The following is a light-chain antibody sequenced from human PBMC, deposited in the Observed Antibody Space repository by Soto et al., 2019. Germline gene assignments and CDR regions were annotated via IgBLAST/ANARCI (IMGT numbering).Light chain of an antibody. J-gene: IGKJ4*01. CDR2: DAS. V-gene: IGKV3-20*01. CDR3: QQYGSSPLT. Sequence: EIVLTQSPGTLSLSPGERATLSCRASQSVSSSYLAWYQQKPGQAPSLLIHDASSRATGIPDRFSGSGSGTDFTLTISRLEPEDFAVYYCQQYGSSPLTFGGGTKVEIK. CDR1: QSVSSSY.